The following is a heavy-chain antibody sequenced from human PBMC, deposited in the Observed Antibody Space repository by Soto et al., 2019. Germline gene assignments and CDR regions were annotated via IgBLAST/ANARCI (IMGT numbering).Heavy chain of an antibody. CDR2: IIPLFGTT. J-gene: IGHJ4*02. V-gene: IGHV1-69*14. Sequence: QVQLVQSGAEVKKPGSSVKVSCKASGDTFSGYSISWVRQAPGQGLEWMGGIIPLFGTTNYAQRFQGRVTITAAKSTSTAYMELSSLKSEDTAIYSCARDLGSGYDPGDYWGQGNLVTVSS. CDR1: GDTFSGYS. D-gene: IGHD5-12*01. CDR3: ARDLGSGYDPGDY.